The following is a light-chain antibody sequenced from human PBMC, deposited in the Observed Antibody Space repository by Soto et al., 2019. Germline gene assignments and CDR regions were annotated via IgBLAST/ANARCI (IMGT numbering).Light chain of an antibody. V-gene: IGLV2-14*01. J-gene: IGLJ1*01. Sequence: QSVLTQPASVSGSPGQSITISCTGTSSDVGGYNYVSWYQQHPGKAPKLMIYEVSNRPSGVSNRFSGSKSGNTASLTISGLQAEDEADYYCSSYTSSTLSVFGSGTKVT. CDR2: EVS. CDR1: SSDVGGYNY. CDR3: SSYTSSTLSV.